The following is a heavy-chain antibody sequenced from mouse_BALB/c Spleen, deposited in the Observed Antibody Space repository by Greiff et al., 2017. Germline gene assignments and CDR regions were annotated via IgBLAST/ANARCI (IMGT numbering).Heavy chain of an antibody. D-gene: IGHD1-1*01. V-gene: IGHV5-17*02. CDR3: ARLDDYYGSSNYYAMDY. J-gene: IGHJ4*01. Sequence: EVMLVESGGGLVQPGGSRKLSCAASGFTFSSFGMHWVRQAPEKGLEWVAYISSGSSTIHYADTVKGRFTISRDNPKNTLFLQMTSLRSEDTAMYYCARLDDYYGSSNYYAMDYWGQGTSVTVSS. CDR2: ISSGSSTI. CDR1: GFTFSSFG.